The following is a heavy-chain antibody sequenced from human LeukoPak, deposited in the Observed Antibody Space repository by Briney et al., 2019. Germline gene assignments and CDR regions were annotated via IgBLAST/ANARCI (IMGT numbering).Heavy chain of an antibody. D-gene: IGHD1-1*01. V-gene: IGHV4-59*08. J-gene: IGHJ4*02. CDR3: ARHERGAENLDY. CDR2: VSYSGRT. Sequence: SETLTLICTFSGASISNYYWSWIRQLPGKGLECIGYVSYSGRTNHNPSLKSRVTISADTSKNQFSLKLTSVTAADTAVYYCARHERGAENLDYWGQGTLVTVSS. CDR1: GASISNYY.